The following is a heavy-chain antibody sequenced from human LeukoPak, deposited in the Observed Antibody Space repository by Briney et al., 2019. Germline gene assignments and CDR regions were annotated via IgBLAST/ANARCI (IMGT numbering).Heavy chain of an antibody. D-gene: IGHD3-3*01. V-gene: IGHV3-23*01. CDR1: GFTLSSYA. CDR2: ISGTGGST. CDR3: AMGSDYYEPRFDP. Sequence: GGSLSLSCAASGFTLSSYAMSWVRQAEGGGLGWVSDISGTGGSTYYADSVKRRFTISIDNSKHALNLQLNSVRSEDTAVYYCAMGSDYYEPRFDPWGQGTLVTVSS. J-gene: IGHJ5*02.